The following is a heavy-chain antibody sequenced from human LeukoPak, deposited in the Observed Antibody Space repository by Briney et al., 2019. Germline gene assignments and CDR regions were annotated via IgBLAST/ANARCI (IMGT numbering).Heavy chain of an antibody. CDR2: IYYSGTT. J-gene: IGHJ4*02. D-gene: IGHD5-18*01. CDR1: GGSISSYY. V-gene: IGHV4-59*12. CDR3: ARGRYSYGYDY. Sequence: SETLSLTCTVSGGSISSYYWSWIRQPPGKGLEWIGYIYYSGTTNYNPSLKSRVTISVDTSKNQFSLKLSSVTAADTAVYYCARGRYSYGYDYWGQGTLVTVSS.